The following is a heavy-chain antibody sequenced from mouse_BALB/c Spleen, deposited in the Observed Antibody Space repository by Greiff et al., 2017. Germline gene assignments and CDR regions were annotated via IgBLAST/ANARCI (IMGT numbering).Heavy chain of an antibody. V-gene: IGHV3-6*02. D-gene: IGHD3-3*01. Sequence: EVKLVESGPGLVKPSQSLSLTCSVTGYSITSGYYWNWIRQFPGNKLEWMGYISYDGSNNYNPSLKNRISITRDTSKNQFFLKLNSVTTEDTATYYCARSGEGYYWGQGTTLTVSS. CDR1: GYSITSGYY. CDR3: ARSGEGYY. J-gene: IGHJ2*01. CDR2: ISYDGSN.